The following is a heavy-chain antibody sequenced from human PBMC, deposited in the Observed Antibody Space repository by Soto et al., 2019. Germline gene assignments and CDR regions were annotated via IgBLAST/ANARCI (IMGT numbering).Heavy chain of an antibody. V-gene: IGHV3-23*01. D-gene: IGHD6-13*01. CDR1: GFTFSTYA. J-gene: IGHJ4*02. CDR3: AKEPPRPNSNSWYCFDY. Sequence: EVQLLESGGGLVQPGGSLSLSCAASGFTFSTYAMSWVRQAPGKGLEWVSTISGSGGSTYYADSVRGRFTISRDNSKNTLYVHMSSLRAEDTALYYCAKEPPRPNSNSWYCFDYWGQGALVTVSS. CDR2: ISGSGGST.